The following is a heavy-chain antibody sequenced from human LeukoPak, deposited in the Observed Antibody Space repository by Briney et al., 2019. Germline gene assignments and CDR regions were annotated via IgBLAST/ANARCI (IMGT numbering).Heavy chain of an antibody. D-gene: IGHD5-24*01. J-gene: IGHJ4*02. CDR3: ARARSVFAMASWLDS. Sequence: GGSLRLSCADCGFTLGAYAMSWVRQAPGKGLEWVSVISGDGGTSYHAHSVKGRFTISRDDSKNTLYLQMKSLRVEDTAVYYCARARSVFAMASWLDSWGQGTLVIVSS. CDR2: ISGDGGTS. V-gene: IGHV3-23*01. CDR1: GFTLGAYA.